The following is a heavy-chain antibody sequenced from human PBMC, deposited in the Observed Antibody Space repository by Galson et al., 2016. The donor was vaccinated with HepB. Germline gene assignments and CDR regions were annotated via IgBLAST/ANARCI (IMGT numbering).Heavy chain of an antibody. CDR1: GGSFIGYY. J-gene: IGHJ3*02. Sequence: SETLSLTCAVYGGSFIGYYWSWIRQPPGKGLEWIGEIHHSGSTNYNPSLKSRVTISGDTSKNQFSLKLSSVTAADTAVYYCARIRHGYGSYDAFEIWGQGTMVIVSS. CDR2: IHHSGST. V-gene: IGHV4-34*01. CDR3: ARIRHGYGSYDAFEI. D-gene: IGHD5-24*01.